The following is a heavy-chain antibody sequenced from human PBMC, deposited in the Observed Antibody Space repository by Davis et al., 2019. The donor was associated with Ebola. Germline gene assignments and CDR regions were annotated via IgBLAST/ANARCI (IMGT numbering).Heavy chain of an antibody. CDR3: TTSGGAVAGGY. D-gene: IGHD6-19*01. CDR1: GFTFSNAW. J-gene: IGHJ4*02. CDR2: IKSKTDGGTT. V-gene: IGHV3-15*01. Sequence: GESLKISCAASGFTFSNAWMSWVRQAPGEGLEWVGRIKSKTDGGTTDYAAPVKGRFTISRDDSKNTLYLQMNSLKTEDTAVYYCTTSGGAVAGGYWGQGTLVTVSS.